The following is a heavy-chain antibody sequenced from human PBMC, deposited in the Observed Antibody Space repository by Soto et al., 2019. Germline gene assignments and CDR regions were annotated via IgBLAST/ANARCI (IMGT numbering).Heavy chain of an antibody. V-gene: IGHV2-5*02. CDR1: GFSLSTSGLA. J-gene: IGHJ4*02. Sequence: QITLKESGPTLVKPTQTLTLTCTFSGFSLSTSGLAVAWIRHPPGKALECLALIYWDDDKRYSPSLQSRLTITKDTSKNQVVLAMTNMDPVDTATYYCAHRERSGYLNYLGQGTLVTVSS. CDR2: IYWDDDK. CDR3: AHRERSGYLNY. D-gene: IGHD3-22*01.